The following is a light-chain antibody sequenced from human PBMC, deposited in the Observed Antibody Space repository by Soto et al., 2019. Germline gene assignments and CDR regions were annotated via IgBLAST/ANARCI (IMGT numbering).Light chain of an antibody. J-gene: IGKJ4*01. CDR2: GAS. CDR1: QSVSSN. CDR3: QQLNSYPLT. Sequence: EIVMTQSPATLSVSPGERATLSCRASQSVSSNLAWYQQKPGQAPRLLIYGASTRATGIPARFSGSGSGTDFTLTISSLEPEDFATYYCQQLNSYPLTFGGGTKVDI. V-gene: IGKV3-15*01.